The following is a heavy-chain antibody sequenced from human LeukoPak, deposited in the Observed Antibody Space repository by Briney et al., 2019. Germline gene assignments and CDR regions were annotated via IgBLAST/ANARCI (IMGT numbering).Heavy chain of an antibody. J-gene: IGHJ4*02. CDR2: ISGSGGST. CDR3: AKDLYDSSGYYYEVY. V-gene: IGHV3-23*01. CDR1: GFTFSSYA. Sequence: GGSLRLSCAASGFTFSSYAMSWVRQAPGKGLEWVSAISGSGGSTYYADSVKGRFTISGDNSKNTLYLQMNSLRAEDTAVYYCAKDLYDSSGYYYEVYWGQGTLVTVSS. D-gene: IGHD3-22*01.